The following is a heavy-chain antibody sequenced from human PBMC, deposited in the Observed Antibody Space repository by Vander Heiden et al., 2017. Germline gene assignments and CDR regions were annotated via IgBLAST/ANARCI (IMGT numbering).Heavy chain of an antibody. Sequence: EVQLVESGGGLVKPGGSLRLPCAASGFTFSSYSMNWVRQAPGKVLEWVSSISSSSSYIYYADSGKGRFTISRDNAKNSLYMQMNSLRAEDTAVYYCANLSGERIAARLPDYWGQGTLVTVSS. CDR1: GFTFSSYS. D-gene: IGHD6-6*01. J-gene: IGHJ4*02. CDR3: ANLSGERIAARLPDY. CDR2: ISSSSSYI. V-gene: IGHV3-21*01.